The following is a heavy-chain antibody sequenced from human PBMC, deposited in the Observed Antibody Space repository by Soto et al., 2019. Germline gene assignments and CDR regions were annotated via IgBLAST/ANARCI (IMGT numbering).Heavy chain of an antibody. CDR3: ARDVVGSTSGLNWYFDL. D-gene: IGHD2-2*01. Sequence: QVQLVQSGAEVKKPGSSVKVSCKASGGTFSSYAISWVRQAPGQGLEWMGGIIPIFGTANYAQKFRGRVTITADESXSXXYMELSSLRSEDTAVYYCARDVVGSTSGLNWYFDLWGRGTLVTVSS. J-gene: IGHJ2*01. V-gene: IGHV1-69*12. CDR2: IIPIFGTA. CDR1: GGTFSSYA.